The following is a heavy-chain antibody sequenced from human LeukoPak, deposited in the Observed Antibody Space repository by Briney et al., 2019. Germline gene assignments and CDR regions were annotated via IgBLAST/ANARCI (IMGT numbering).Heavy chain of an antibody. CDR1: GFTFSNYA. D-gene: IGHD1/OR15-1a*01. CDR2: IRSSGDST. J-gene: IGHJ4*02. Sequence: GGSLRLSCVASGFTFSNYAMSWVRQAPGKGPEWVSGIRSSGDSTYYADSVKGRFTISRDNSKNPLYLQMNSLRAEDTALYSCAKGNWNKLEVFDYWGQGILVTVSS. V-gene: IGHV3-23*01. CDR3: AKGNWNKLEVFDY.